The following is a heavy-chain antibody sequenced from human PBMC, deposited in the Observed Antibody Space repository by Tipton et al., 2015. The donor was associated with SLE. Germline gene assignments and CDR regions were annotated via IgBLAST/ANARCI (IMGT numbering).Heavy chain of an antibody. CDR3: ARDKGWNYDYFDY. CDR1: GFTFNTYE. CDR2: ISSSGNTK. D-gene: IGHD1-7*01. Sequence: GSLRLSCAASGFTFNTYEMNWVRQAPGKGLEWVSYISSSGNTKYYADSVKGRFTISRDNTKNSLYLLMNSLRAEDTAVYYCARDKGWNYDYFDYWGQGTLVTVSS. V-gene: IGHV3-48*03. J-gene: IGHJ4*02.